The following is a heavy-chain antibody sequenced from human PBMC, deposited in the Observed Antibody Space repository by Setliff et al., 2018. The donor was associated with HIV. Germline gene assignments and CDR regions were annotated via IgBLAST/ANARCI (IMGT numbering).Heavy chain of an antibody. CDR2: ITHRGIT. D-gene: IGHD6-13*01. CDR1: GRSFSGYY. Sequence: PSETLSLTCAVYGRSFSGYYWSWIRQPPGKGLEWIGEITHRGITDYNPSLKSRVTISVDTSKNQFSLNLTSVTAAATAVYYCAKEGSWSSSWHQMDVWGKGTTVTVSS. J-gene: IGHJ6*04. V-gene: IGHV4-34*01. CDR3: AKEGSWSSSWHQMDV.